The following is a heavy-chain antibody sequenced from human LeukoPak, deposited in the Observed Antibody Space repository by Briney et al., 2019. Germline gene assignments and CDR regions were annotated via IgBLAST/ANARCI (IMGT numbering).Heavy chain of an antibody. CDR3: ARELQVTPGGFDY. CDR2: IYYSGST. J-gene: IGHJ4*02. V-gene: IGHV4-61*05. D-gene: IGHD2-21*02. Sequence: SETLSLTCTVSGGSISSSSYYWGWIRQPPGKGLEWIGYIYYSGSTNYNPSLKSRVTISVDTSKNQFSLKLSSVTAADTAVYYCARELQVTPGGFDYWGQGTLVTVSS. CDR1: GGSISSSSYY.